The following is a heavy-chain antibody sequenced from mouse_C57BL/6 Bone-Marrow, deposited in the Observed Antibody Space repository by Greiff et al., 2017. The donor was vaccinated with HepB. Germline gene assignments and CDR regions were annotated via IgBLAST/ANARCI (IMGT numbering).Heavy chain of an antibody. CDR1: GYTFTSYW. CDR3: ERRGGYDYFDY. V-gene: IGHV1-50*01. CDR2: IDPSDSYT. Sequence: QVQLQQPGAELVKPGASVKLSCKASGYTFTSYWMQWVKQRPGQGLEWIGEIDPSDSYTNYNQKFKGKATLTVDTTSSTAYMQLSSLTSEDSAVYDCERRGGYDYFDYWGQGTTLTVSS. J-gene: IGHJ2*01. D-gene: IGHD2-3*01.